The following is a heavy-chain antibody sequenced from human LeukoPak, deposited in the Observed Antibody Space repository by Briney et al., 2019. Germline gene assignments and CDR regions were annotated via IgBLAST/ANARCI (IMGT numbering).Heavy chain of an antibody. CDR3: AKTPGGAIAMVRGVIITFDY. Sequence: GGSLRLSCAASGFTFSSYGMSWVRQAPGKGLEWVSGISGSGGSTYYADSVKGRFIISRDKFKNTLYLQMTSLRADDTAVYYCAKTPGGAIAMVRGVIITFDYWGQGTLVTVSS. CDR2: ISGSGGST. CDR1: GFTFSSYG. D-gene: IGHD3-10*01. J-gene: IGHJ4*02. V-gene: IGHV3-23*01.